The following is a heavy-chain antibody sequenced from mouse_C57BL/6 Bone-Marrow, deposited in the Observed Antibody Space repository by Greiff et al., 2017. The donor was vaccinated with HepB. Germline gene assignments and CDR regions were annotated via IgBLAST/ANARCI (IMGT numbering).Heavy chain of an antibody. D-gene: IGHD4-1*01. CDR1: GFTFSSYA. CDR3: ARDSNWDG. CDR2: ISDGGSYT. Sequence: EVQLQESGGGLVKPGGSLKLSCAASGFTFSSYAMSWVRQTPEKRLEWVATISDGGSYTYYPDNVKGRFTISRDNAKNNLYLQMSHLKSEDTAMYYCARDSNWDGWGQGTTLTVSS. V-gene: IGHV5-4*01. J-gene: IGHJ2*01.